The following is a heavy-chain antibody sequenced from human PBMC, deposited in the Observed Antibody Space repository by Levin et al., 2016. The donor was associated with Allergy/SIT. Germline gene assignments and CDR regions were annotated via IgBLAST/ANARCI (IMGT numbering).Heavy chain of an antibody. CDR1: GGSFSGYY. Sequence: SETLSLTCAVYGGSFSGYYWSWIRQPPGKGLEWIGEINHSGSTNYNPSLKSRVTISVDTSKNQFSLKLSSVTAADTAVYYCARGRGVVDYWGQGTLVTVSS. V-gene: IGHV4-34*01. CDR2: INHSGST. D-gene: IGHD3-3*01. J-gene: IGHJ4*02. CDR3: ARGRGVVDY.